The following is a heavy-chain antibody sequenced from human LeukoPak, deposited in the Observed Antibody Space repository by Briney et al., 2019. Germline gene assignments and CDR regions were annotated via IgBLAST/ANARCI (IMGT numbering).Heavy chain of an antibody. CDR2: IYTSGST. V-gene: IGHV4-61*02. D-gene: IGHD6-19*01. Sequence: SETLSLTCTVSDGSISSGSYYWSWIRQPAGKGLEWIGRIYTSGSTNYNPSLKSRVTISVDTSKNQFSLKLSSVTAADTAVYYCARVRTRGYSSGWSSGYFDYWGQGTLVTVSS. CDR3: ARVRTRGYSSGWSSGYFDY. J-gene: IGHJ4*02. CDR1: DGSISSGSYY.